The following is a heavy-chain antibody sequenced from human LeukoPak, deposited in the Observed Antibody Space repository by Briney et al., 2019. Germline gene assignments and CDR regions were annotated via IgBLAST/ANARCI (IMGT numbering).Heavy chain of an antibody. Sequence: ASVMVSCKASGYTFTGYYMHWVRQAPGQGLEWMGWINPNSGGTNYAQKFQGRVTMTRDTSISTVYMELSRLRSDDTAVYYCAREKVVVVPAAIFDVYYFDYWGQGTLVTVSS. CDR3: AREKVVVVPAAIFDVYYFDY. V-gene: IGHV1-2*02. CDR1: GYTFTGYY. J-gene: IGHJ4*02. D-gene: IGHD2-2*01. CDR2: INPNSGGT.